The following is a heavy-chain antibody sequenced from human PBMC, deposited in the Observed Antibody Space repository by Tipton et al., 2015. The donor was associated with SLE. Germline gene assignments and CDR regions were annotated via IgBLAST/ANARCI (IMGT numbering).Heavy chain of an antibody. CDR3: ARYANWGQLHYFDY. V-gene: IGHV4-31*03. D-gene: IGHD7-27*01. CDR2: IYYSGST. Sequence: TLSLTCTVSGGSISSGGYYWTWIRQLPGKGLEWIGYIYYSGSTYYNPSLKSRVTISVDTSKNQFSLKLSSVTAADTAVYYCARYANWGQLHYFDYWGQGTLVTVSS. CDR1: GGSISSGGYY. J-gene: IGHJ4*02.